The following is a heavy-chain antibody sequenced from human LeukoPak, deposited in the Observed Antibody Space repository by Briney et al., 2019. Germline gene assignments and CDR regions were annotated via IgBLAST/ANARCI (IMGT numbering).Heavy chain of an antibody. CDR2: IYYSGST. V-gene: IGHV4-59*01. Sequence: PSETLSLTCTVSGGSISSYYWSWIRQPPGKGLEWIGYIYYSGSTNYNPSLKSRVTISVDTSKNQFSLKLSSVTAADTAVSYCAREVDCSGGSCYHFDYWGQGTLVTVSS. D-gene: IGHD2-15*01. J-gene: IGHJ4*02. CDR3: AREVDCSGGSCYHFDY. CDR1: GGSISSYY.